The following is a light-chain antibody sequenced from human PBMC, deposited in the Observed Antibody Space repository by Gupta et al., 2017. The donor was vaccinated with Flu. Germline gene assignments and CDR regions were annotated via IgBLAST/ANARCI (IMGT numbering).Light chain of an antibody. CDR2: KAS. J-gene: IGKJ1*01. CDR1: QSINSW. CDR3: QQYKSYPWT. Sequence: DIQMTQSPSTLSASIGDTVTITCRASQSINSWLAWHQQKPGKAPKFLIYKASSLESGVPSRFSGSGSGTEFILTITSLQPGDFATYYCQQYKSYPWTFGQGTKVEIK. V-gene: IGKV1-5*03.